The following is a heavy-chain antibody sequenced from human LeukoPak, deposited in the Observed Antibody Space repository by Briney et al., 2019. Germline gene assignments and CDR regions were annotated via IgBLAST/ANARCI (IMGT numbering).Heavy chain of an antibody. D-gene: IGHD5-12*01. CDR3: AQMSSGYDVFDY. Sequence: GGSLRLSCAASGFTFSSYGMHWVRQAPGKGLEWVSAISGSGGGTYYADSVKGRFTISRDNSKNTLYLQMNSLRAEDTAVYYCAQMSSGYDVFDYWGQGTLVTVSS. CDR2: ISGSGGGT. J-gene: IGHJ4*02. V-gene: IGHV3-23*01. CDR1: GFTFSSYG.